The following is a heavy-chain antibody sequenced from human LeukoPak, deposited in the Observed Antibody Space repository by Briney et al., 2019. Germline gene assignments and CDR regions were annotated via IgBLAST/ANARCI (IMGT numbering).Heavy chain of an antibody. CDR3: ARDPTLAYCGGDCYRVYYYGMDV. V-gene: IGHV3-66*01. Sequence: GGSLRLSCAASGFTFSSYPMSWVRQAPGEGLEWVSVIYSGGSTYYADSVKGRFTISRDNSKNTLYLQMNSLRAEDTAVYYCARDPTLAYCGGDCYRVYYYGMDVWGQGTTVTVSS. CDR2: IYSGGST. CDR1: GFTFSSYP. D-gene: IGHD2-21*02. J-gene: IGHJ6*02.